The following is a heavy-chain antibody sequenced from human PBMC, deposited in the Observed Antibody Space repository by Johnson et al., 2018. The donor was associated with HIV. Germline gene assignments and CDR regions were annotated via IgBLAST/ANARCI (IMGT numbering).Heavy chain of an antibody. CDR2: ISYDGSNK. V-gene: IGHV3-30*04. CDR1: GFTFSSFA. Sequence: QVQLVESGGGVVRPGRSLRLSCAASGFTFSSFAITWVRRAPAKGRGWVAVISYDGSNKNYADSVKGGFTISRDNSKNTLYLQMNSLRAEDTAVYYCAKERGIVVVRDAFDIWGQGTMVTVSS. J-gene: IGHJ3*02. D-gene: IGHD3-22*01. CDR3: AKERGIVVVRDAFDI.